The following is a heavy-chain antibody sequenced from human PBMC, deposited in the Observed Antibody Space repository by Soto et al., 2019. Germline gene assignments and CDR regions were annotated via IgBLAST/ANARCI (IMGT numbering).Heavy chain of an antibody. D-gene: IGHD4-17*01. CDR2: IYYSGST. J-gene: IGHJ3*02. CDR1: GGSISSYY. CDR3: ARHLDYGHRDAFDI. Sequence: SETLSLTCTVSGGSISSYYWSWIRQPPGKGLEWIGYIYYSGSTNYNPSLKSRVTISVDTSKNQFSLKLSSVTAADTAVYYCARHLDYGHRDAFDIWGQGTMVTVSS. V-gene: IGHV4-59*08.